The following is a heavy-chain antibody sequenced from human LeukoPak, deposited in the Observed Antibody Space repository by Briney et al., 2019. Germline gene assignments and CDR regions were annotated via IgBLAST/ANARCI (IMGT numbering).Heavy chain of an antibody. CDR1: GFTFNDYY. J-gene: IGHJ4*02. Sequence: PGESLRLSCGASGFTFNDYYMTWIRQAPGKVLEWVSYISTHGSIIYYADSVKGRFTISRDNAKNSLYLQMNNVRAEDTAVYYCAKDGAWLRFDDWGQGTLVTVSS. CDR2: ISTHGSII. D-gene: IGHD5-12*01. V-gene: IGHV3-11*01. CDR3: AKDGAWLRFDD.